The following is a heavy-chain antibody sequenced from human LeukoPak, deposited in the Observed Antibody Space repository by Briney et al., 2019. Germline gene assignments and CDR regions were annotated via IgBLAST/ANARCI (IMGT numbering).Heavy chain of an antibody. CDR2: IYYSGST. CDR1: GGSISSYY. CDR3: AREKRQQLVLYYYYYMDV. J-gene: IGHJ6*03. Sequence: KPSETLSLTCTVSGGSISSYYWSWIRQPPGKGLEWIGYIYYSGSTNYNPSLKSRVTISVDTSKNQFSLKLSSVTAADTAVYYCAREKRQQLVLYYYYYMDVWGKGTTVTVSS. V-gene: IGHV4-59*01. D-gene: IGHD6-13*01.